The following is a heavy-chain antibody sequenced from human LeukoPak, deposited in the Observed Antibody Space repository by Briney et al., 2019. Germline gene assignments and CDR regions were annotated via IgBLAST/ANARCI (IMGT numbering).Heavy chain of an antibody. Sequence: SETLSLTCTVSGGSISSYYWSWIRQPPGKGLEWIGYIYYSGSTNYNPSLKSRVTISVDTSKNQFSLKLSSVTAADTAVYYCARDTWGYGILTGNYYYYMDVWGKGTTVTISS. CDR3: ARDTWGYGILTGNYYYYMDV. CDR2: IYYSGST. D-gene: IGHD3-9*01. CDR1: GGSISSYY. J-gene: IGHJ6*03. V-gene: IGHV4-59*01.